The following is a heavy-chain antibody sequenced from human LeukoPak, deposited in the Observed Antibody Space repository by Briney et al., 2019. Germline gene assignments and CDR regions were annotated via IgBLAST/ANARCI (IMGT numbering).Heavy chain of an antibody. CDR1: GYRFTRSY. D-gene: IGHD2-21*01. CDR3: FKQKTAYEMDV. Sequence: GESLKISCKGSGYRFTRSYITWVRQMPGKCLEWMGTIDPSDSYSNYSPSFQGHVTISADQSISAAYLQWSSLKASDTAMYFFFKQKTAYEMDVWGQGTTVTVSS. CDR2: IDPSDSYS. V-gene: IGHV5-10-1*01. J-gene: IGHJ6*02.